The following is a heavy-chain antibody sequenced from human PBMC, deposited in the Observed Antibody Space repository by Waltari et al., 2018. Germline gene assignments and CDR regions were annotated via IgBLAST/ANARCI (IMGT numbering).Heavy chain of an antibody. Sequence: QVQLVQSGAEVKKPGSSVKVSCKASGGTFSSYAISWVRQAPGQGLEWMGRITPIFGTANYAQKFQGRVTITADKSTSTAYMELSSLRSEDTAVYYCARETGPMTMVVTDSKFDYWGQGTLVTVSS. CDR2: ITPIFGTA. D-gene: IGHD4-17*01. CDR1: GGTFSSYA. CDR3: ARETGPMTMVVTDSKFDY. V-gene: IGHV1-69*08. J-gene: IGHJ4*02.